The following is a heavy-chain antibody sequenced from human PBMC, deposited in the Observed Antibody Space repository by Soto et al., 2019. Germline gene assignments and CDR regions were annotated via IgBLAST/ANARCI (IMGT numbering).Heavy chain of an antibody. Sequence: GGSLRLSCAASGFTFSSYSMNWVRQAPGKGLEWVSSISSSSSYIYYADSVKGRFTISRDNAKNSLYLQMNSLRAEDTAVYYCSRDDDRSGLFDDWGQGTLVTVDS. V-gene: IGHV3-21*01. CDR1: GFTFSSYS. CDR3: SRDDDRSGLFDD. D-gene: IGHD3-22*01. CDR2: ISSSSSYI. J-gene: IGHJ4*02.